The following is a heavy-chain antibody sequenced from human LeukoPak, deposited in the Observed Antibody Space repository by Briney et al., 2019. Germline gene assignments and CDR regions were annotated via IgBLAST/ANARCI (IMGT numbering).Heavy chain of an antibody. CDR1: GFSFTTFE. Sequence: GASLRLSCAASGFSFTTFEMSWVRQAPGKGLEWVSMMNDNGDRTYYADSVKGRFTISRDNSKNTLYLKMNNLRAEDTAIYFCVKGGWLDYWGQGTLVTVSS. J-gene: IGHJ4*02. CDR2: MNDNGDRT. D-gene: IGHD5-12*01. V-gene: IGHV3-23*01. CDR3: VKGGWLDY.